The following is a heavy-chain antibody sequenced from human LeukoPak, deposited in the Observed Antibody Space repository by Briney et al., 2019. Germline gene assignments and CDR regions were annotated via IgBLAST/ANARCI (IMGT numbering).Heavy chain of an antibody. Sequence: GGSLRLSCAASGFTFSSYAMHWVRQAPGKGLEWVAVISYDGSNKYYADSVKGRFTISRDNSKNTLYLQMNSLRAEDTAVYYCARDGLGAPGLYFDYWGQGTLVTVSS. D-gene: IGHD1-26*01. CDR2: ISYDGSNK. V-gene: IGHV3-30-3*01. CDR3: ARDGLGAPGLYFDY. J-gene: IGHJ4*02. CDR1: GFTFSSYA.